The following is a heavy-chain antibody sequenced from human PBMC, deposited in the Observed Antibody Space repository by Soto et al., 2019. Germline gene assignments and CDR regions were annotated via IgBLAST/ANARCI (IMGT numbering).Heavy chain of an antibody. Sequence: QVPLVQSGAEVKKPGSSVKVSCKASGGTFSSYAISWVRQAPGQGLEWMGGIIPIFGTANYAQKFQGRVTITADESTSTAYMELSSLRSEDTAVYYCARGRDIVVVVAATNYYYYGMDVWGQGTTVTVSS. D-gene: IGHD2-15*01. CDR3: ARGRDIVVVVAATNYYYYGMDV. V-gene: IGHV1-69*01. CDR1: GGTFSSYA. J-gene: IGHJ6*02. CDR2: IIPIFGTA.